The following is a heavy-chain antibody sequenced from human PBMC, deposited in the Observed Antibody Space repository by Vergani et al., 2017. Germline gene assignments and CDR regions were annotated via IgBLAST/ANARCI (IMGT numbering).Heavy chain of an antibody. Sequence: QVQLQESGPGLVKPSETLSLTCAVSGYSISSGYYWGWIRQPPGKGLEWIGSIYHSGSTYYNPSLKSRVTISVDTSKNQFSLKLSSVTAADTAVYYCVRFTTVTRRRASGFDYWGQGTLVTVSS. V-gene: IGHV4-38-2*01. CDR2: IYHSGST. J-gene: IGHJ4*02. CDR3: VRFTTVTRRRASGFDY. CDR1: GYSISSGYY. D-gene: IGHD4-11*01.